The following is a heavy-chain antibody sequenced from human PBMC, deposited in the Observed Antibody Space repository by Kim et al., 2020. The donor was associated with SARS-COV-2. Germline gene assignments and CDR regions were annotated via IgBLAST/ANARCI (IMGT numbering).Heavy chain of an antibody. J-gene: IGHJ4*02. CDR3: ARDGAPYYYDSSGWSVDY. D-gene: IGHD3-22*01. V-gene: IGHV3-48*02. CDR1: GFTFSSYS. Sequence: GGSLRLSCAASGFTFSSYSMNWVRQAPGKGLEWVSYISSSSSTIYYADSVKGRFTISRDNAKNSLYLQMNSLRDEDTAVYYCARDGAPYYYDSSGWSVDYWGQGTLVTVSS. CDR2: ISSSSSTI.